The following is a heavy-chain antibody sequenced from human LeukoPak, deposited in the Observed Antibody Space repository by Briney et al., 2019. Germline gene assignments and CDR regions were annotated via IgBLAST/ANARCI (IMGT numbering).Heavy chain of an antibody. CDR3: ARDRVVGAPGAFDI. CDR1: GGSISSYY. D-gene: IGHD1-26*01. J-gene: IGHJ3*02. V-gene: IGHV4-59*01. Sequence: PSETLSLTCTLSGGSISSYYWSWIRQPPGKGLKWIGYIYYSGSTNYNPSLKSRVTISVDTSKNQFSLKLSSVTAADTAVYYCARDRVVGAPGAFDIWGQGTMVTVSS. CDR2: IYYSGST.